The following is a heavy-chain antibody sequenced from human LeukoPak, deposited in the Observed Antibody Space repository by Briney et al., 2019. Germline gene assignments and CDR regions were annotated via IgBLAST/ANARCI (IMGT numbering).Heavy chain of an antibody. V-gene: IGHV5-10-1*01. Sequence: RKSLKISCEGSGYTFPAYWFTSARQMPAKGLEWMGKIDPSDSYTKYSPSFQGHVTISADKSINTAYLQWSSLKASDTAMYYCARLDRYGDFWGQGTPVTVSS. CDR2: IDPSDSYT. CDR1: GYTFPAYW. D-gene: IGHD3-9*01. CDR3: ARLDRYGDF. J-gene: IGHJ4*02.